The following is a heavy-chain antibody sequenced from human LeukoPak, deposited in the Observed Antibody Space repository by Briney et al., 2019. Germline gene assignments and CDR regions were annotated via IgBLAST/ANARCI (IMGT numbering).Heavy chain of an antibody. CDR1: GFTFSNYW. Sequence: GGSLRLSCAASGFTFSNYWMSWVRQAPGKGLEWVSAISGSGGSTYYADSVKGRFTISRDNSKNTLYLQMNSLRAEDTAVYYCAKESNGYNYPDAFDIWGQGTMVTVSS. CDR3: AKESNGYNYPDAFDI. V-gene: IGHV3-23*01. J-gene: IGHJ3*02. CDR2: ISGSGGST. D-gene: IGHD5-24*01.